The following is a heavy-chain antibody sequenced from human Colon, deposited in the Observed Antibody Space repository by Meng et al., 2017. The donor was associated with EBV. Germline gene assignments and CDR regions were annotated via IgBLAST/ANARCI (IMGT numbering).Heavy chain of an antibody. CDR1: GDSISSGDYS. V-gene: IGHV4-30-2*01. Sequence: QLPLHESDSGLVQPSQPLALTCAVSGDSISSGDYSWSWIRQPPGQGLEWIGYIYHGGTTYNTSLKSRVTISVDNSKNQFSLRLTSVTAADTAVYYCARGPYCGGDCYWFDPWGQGTLVTASS. CDR3: ARGPYCGGDCYWFDP. J-gene: IGHJ5*02. D-gene: IGHD2-21*02. CDR2: IYHGGTT.